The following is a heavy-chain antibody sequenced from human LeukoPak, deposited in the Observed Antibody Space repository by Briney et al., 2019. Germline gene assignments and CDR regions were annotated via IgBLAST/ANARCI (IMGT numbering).Heavy chain of an antibody. CDR3: ARDGKAAAGEVAVDY. D-gene: IGHD6-13*01. CDR1: GFTFSSYS. CDR2: ISSSSSYI. V-gene: IGHV3-21*01. Sequence: GALRLSCAASGFTFSSYSMNWVRQAPGKGLEWVSSISSSSSYIYYADSVKGRFTISRDNAKNSLYLQMNSLRAEDTAVYCCARDGKAAAGEVAVDYWGQGTLVTVSS. J-gene: IGHJ4*02.